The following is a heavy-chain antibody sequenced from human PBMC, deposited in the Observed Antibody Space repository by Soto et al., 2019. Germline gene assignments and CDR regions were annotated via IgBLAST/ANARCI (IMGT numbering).Heavy chain of an antibody. J-gene: IGHJ6*02. V-gene: IGHV3-48*03. CDR3: ARDLTLDLAGYYGMDV. Sequence: PGGSLRLSCAASGFTFSSYEMNWVRQAPGKGLEWVSYISSSGSTIYYADSVKGRFTISRDNAKNSLYLQMNSLRAEDTAVYYCARDLTLDLAGYYGMDVWGQGTTVTVS. CDR1: GFTFSSYE. CDR2: ISSSGSTI.